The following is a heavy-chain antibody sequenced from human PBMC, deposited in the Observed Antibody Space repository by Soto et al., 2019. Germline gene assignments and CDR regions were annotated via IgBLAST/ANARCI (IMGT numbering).Heavy chain of an antibody. D-gene: IGHD6-13*01. J-gene: IGHJ5*02. V-gene: IGHV1-3*01. CDR3: VRRHVSATGIDWFDP. CDR2: INAANGDT. CDR1: GYTFTSYG. Sequence: ASVKVSCKASGYTFTSYGIHWVRQAPGQRLEWMGWINAANGDTKYSPKFQGRVTITRDTSASIGYMEPSSLRSEDTAVYYCVRRHVSATGIDWFDPWGQGTLVTVSS.